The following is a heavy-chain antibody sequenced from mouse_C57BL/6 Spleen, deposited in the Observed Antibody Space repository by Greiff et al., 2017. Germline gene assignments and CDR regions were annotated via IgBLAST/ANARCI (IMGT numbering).Heavy chain of an antibody. CDR3: ARSVYDGYYDAMDY. CDR1: GYTFTSYW. CDR2: IHPNSGST. V-gene: IGHV1-64*01. D-gene: IGHD2-3*01. J-gene: IGHJ4*01. Sequence: VQLQQPGAELVKPGASVKLSCKASGYTFTSYWMHWVKQRPGQGLEWIGMIHPNSGSTNYNEKFKSKATLTVDKSSSTAYMQLSSLTSEDSAVYYGARSVYDGYYDAMDYWGQGTSVTVSS.